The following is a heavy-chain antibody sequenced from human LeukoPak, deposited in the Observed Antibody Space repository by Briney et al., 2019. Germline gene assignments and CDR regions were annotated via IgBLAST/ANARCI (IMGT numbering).Heavy chain of an antibody. CDR3: ASSQLVGRYYYYYMDV. CDR2: IYTSGST. D-gene: IGHD6-6*01. V-gene: IGHV4-4*09. J-gene: IGHJ6*03. CDR1: GGSISSYY. Sequence: SETLSLTCTVSGGSISSYYWSWIRQPPGKGLEWIGDIYTSGSTNYNPSLKSRVTISVDTSTNQFSLKLSSVTAADTAVYYCASSQLVGRYYYYYMDVWGKGTTVTVSS.